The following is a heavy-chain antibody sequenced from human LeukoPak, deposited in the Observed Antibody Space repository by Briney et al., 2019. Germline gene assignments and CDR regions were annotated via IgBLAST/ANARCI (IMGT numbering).Heavy chain of an antibody. J-gene: IGHJ4*02. CDR2: ISGSGGST. CDR1: GFTFSSYA. V-gene: IGHV3-23*01. Sequence: GGSLGHSCAASGFTFSSYAMSWVRQAPGKGLEWVSAISGSGGSTYYADSVKGRFTISRDNSKNTLYLQMNSLRAEDTAVYYCAKARYYDSSGYYPFDYWGQGTLVTVSS. D-gene: IGHD3-22*01. CDR3: AKARYYDSSGYYPFDY.